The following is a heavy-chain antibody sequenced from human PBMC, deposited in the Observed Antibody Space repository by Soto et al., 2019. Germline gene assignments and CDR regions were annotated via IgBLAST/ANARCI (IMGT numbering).Heavy chain of an antibody. V-gene: IGHV3-23*01. D-gene: IGHD1-26*01. Sequence: EVQLLESGGGLVQPGGSLRLSCAASGFTFSNYAMIWVRQAPGKGLEWVSTISGAGGATFYADSVKGRFTISRDNSKSTLLLQLNSLRAEDTAIYDCAKDHGTYASVGGDYWGQGTLVTVSS. CDR2: ISGAGGAT. CDR1: GFTFSNYA. J-gene: IGHJ4*02. CDR3: AKDHGTYASVGGDY.